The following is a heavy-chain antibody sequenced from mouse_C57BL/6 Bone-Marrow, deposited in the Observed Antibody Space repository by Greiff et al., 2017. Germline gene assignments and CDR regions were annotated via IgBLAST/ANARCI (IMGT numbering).Heavy chain of an antibody. V-gene: IGHV1-15*01. J-gene: IGHJ3*01. Sequence: VQLHQSGAELVRPGASVTLSCKASGYTFTDSELHWVKQTPVHGLEWIGAIDPETGGTAYNQKFKGKAILTADKSSSTAYMELRSLTSEDSAVDYCTREIYYGYDERFAYWGQGTLVTVSA. CDR2: IDPETGGT. D-gene: IGHD2-2*01. CDR1: GYTFTDSE. CDR3: TREIYYGYDERFAY.